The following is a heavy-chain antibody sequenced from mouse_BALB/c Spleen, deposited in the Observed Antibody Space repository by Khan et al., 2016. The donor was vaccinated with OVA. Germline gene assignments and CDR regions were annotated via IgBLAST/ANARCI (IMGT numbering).Heavy chain of an antibody. CDR1: GFTFSSYS. CDR2: ISSDADYT. Sequence: EVKLVESGGDLVKPGGSLKLSCAASGFTFSSYSMSWVRQTPDKRLEWVASISSDADYTYHPDSVKGRFTISRDNAKNTLYLQMSSLKSEDTAMYYCASHLTGSFDYWGQGTLVTVSA. D-gene: IGHD4-1*01. CDR3: ASHLTGSFDY. J-gene: IGHJ3*01. V-gene: IGHV5-6*01.